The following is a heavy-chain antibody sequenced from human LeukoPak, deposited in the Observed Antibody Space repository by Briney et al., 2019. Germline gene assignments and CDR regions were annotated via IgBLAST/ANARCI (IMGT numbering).Heavy chain of an antibody. J-gene: IGHJ4*02. V-gene: IGHV3-7*01. CDR3: VRDGRSFDY. Sequence: GGSLRLSCAASGFAFGGYWMSWLRQAPGKGLEWVANIKGDESVIYYVDSVKGRFTISRDNAKNSLYLQMNSLRAEETAVYYCVRDGRSFDYWGQGTLVTVSS. CDR1: GFAFGGYW. CDR2: IKGDESVI. D-gene: IGHD3-16*02.